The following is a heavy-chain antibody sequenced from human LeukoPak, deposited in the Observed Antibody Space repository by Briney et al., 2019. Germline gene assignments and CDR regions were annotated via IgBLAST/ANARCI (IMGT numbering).Heavy chain of an antibody. CDR3: ARKLTAMVPIDAFDI. Sequence: HPGGSLRLSCAASGFTFSSYSMNWVRQAPGKGLEWVSYISSSSSTIYYADSVKSRFTISRDNAKNSLYLQMNSLRAEDTAVYYCARKLTAMVPIDAFDIWGQGTMVTVSS. J-gene: IGHJ3*02. CDR1: GFTFSSYS. CDR2: ISSSSSTI. D-gene: IGHD5-18*01. V-gene: IGHV3-48*04.